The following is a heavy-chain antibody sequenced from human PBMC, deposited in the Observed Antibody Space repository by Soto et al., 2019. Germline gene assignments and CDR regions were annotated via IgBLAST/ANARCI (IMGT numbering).Heavy chain of an antibody. D-gene: IGHD3-22*01. CDR1: GGSISSGGYS. V-gene: IGHV4-30-2*01. Sequence: SETLSLTCAVSGGSISSGGYSWNWIRQPPGKGLEWIGYIYHSGSTYYNPSLKSRVTISVDRSKNQFSLKLSSVTAADTAVYYCASYYDSSGGYFDYWGQGTLVTVSS. CDR3: ASYYDSSGGYFDY. CDR2: IYHSGST. J-gene: IGHJ4*02.